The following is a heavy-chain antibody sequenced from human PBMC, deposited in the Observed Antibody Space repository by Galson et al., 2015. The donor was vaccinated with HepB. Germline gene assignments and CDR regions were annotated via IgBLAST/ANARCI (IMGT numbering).Heavy chain of an antibody. CDR2: IYTSGST. CDR1: GGSISSYY. D-gene: IGHD6-13*01. Sequence: ETLSLTCTVSGGSISSYYWNWIRQPAGKGLEWIGRIYTSGSTNYNPSLKSRVTMSVDTSKNQFSLKLSSVTAADTAVYYCARGREGYPVYYFDYWGQGTLVTVSS. J-gene: IGHJ4*02. V-gene: IGHV4-4*07. CDR3: ARGREGYPVYYFDY.